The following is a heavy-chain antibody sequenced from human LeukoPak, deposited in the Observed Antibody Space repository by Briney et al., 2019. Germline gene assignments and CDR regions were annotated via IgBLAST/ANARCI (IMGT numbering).Heavy chain of an antibody. Sequence: SETLSLTCTVSGGSISSGGYYWSWIRQHPGKGLEWIGYIYYSGSTYYNPSLKSRVTISVDTSKNQFSLKLSSVTAADTAVYYCATVSSIAARRYYYGMDVWGQGTTVTVSS. J-gene: IGHJ6*02. D-gene: IGHD6-6*01. CDR2: IYYSGST. CDR1: GGSISSGGYY. CDR3: ATVSSIAARRYYYGMDV. V-gene: IGHV4-31*03.